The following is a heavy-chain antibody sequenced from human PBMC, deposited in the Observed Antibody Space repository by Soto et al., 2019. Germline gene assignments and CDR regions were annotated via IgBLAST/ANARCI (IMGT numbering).Heavy chain of an antibody. J-gene: IGHJ6*02. V-gene: IGHV3-53*01. CDR3: ASSTVKDYYYGMDV. D-gene: IGHD4-4*01. CDR2: IYSGGST. Sequence: EVQLVESGGGLIQPGGSLRLSCAASGFTVSSNYMSWVRQAPGKGLEWVSVIYSGGSTNYADSVKGRFTISRDNSKNTLYLQTNSLRAEDTAVYYCASSTVKDYYYGMDVWGQGPTVTVSS. CDR1: GFTVSSNY.